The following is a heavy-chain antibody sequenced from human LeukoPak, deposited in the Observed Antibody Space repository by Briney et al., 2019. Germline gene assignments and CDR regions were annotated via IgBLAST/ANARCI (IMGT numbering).Heavy chain of an antibody. V-gene: IGHV3-21*01. D-gene: IGHD4-17*01. Sequence: PGGSLRLSCAASGFTFSSYSMNWVRQAPGKGLEWVSSISSSSSYIYYADSVKGRFTISRDNAKNSLYLQMNSLRAEDTAVYYCARETTLGFYGDYDYWGQGTLVTVSS. CDR1: GFTFSSYS. CDR2: ISSSSSYI. J-gene: IGHJ4*02. CDR3: ARETTLGFYGDYDY.